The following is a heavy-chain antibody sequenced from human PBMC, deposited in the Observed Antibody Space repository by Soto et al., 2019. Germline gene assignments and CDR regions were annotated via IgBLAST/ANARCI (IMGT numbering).Heavy chain of an antibody. J-gene: IGHJ4*02. Sequence: SETLSLTCTVSGDSINSADYYWSWIRQHPGKGLEWIGYIHYSGGTYYSPSLKSRLDMSIDTSKNQFSLKLSSVTAADTAVYYCATWHPTGGLYYFDYWGPGTLVTVSS. CDR1: GDSINSADYY. CDR3: ATWHPTGGLYYFDY. CDR2: IHYSGGT. V-gene: IGHV4-31*03. D-gene: IGHD2-15*01.